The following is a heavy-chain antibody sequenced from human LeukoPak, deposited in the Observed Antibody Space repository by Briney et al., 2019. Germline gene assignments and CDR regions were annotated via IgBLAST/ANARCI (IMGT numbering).Heavy chain of an antibody. V-gene: IGHV4-34*01. Sequence: SETLSLTCGVYGGSLSGYYWSWIRQPPGKGLKWIGEINHSGSTNYNPSLKSRVTISVDTSKNQFSLKLSSVTAADTAVYYCARGTDTALDYYYYYMDVWGKGTTVTVSS. CDR3: ARGTDTALDYYYYYMDV. CDR2: INHSGST. J-gene: IGHJ6*03. CDR1: GGSLSGYY. D-gene: IGHD5-18*01.